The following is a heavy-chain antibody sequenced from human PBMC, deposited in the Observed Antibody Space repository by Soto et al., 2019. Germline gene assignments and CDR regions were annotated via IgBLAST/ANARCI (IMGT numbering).Heavy chain of an antibody. V-gene: IGHV2-5*02. CDR1: GFSLTSSDMG. Sequence: QITLKESGPTLVRPAQTLTLTCAFSGFSLTSSDMGVAWIRQPPGKALEWLALIYWDDDKRYNPSLKDRLAISKDTSRNQVVLTITNVDPVDTATYFCAHAGDYDLFTFDHLGPGTLVTVSS. D-gene: IGHD4-17*01. CDR3: AHAGDYDLFTFDH. J-gene: IGHJ4*02. CDR2: IYWDDDK.